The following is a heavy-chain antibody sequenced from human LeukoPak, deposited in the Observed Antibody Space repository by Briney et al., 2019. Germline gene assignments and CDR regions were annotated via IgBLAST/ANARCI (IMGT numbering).Heavy chain of an antibody. V-gene: IGHV3-48*04. Sequence: GGSQRLSCAASGFTFSSYSMNWVRQAPGKGLEWVSYISSSGSTIYYADSVKGRFTISRDNAKNSLYLQMNSLRAEDTAVYYCAELGITMIGGVWGKGTTVTISS. D-gene: IGHD3-10*02. J-gene: IGHJ6*04. CDR2: ISSSGSTI. CDR1: GFTFSSYS. CDR3: AELGITMIGGV.